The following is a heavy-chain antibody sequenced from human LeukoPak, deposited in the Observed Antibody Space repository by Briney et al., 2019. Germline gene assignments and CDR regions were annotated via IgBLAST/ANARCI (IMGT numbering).Heavy chain of an antibody. V-gene: IGHV3-23*01. CDR3: AKDPGYDSSARSYFDY. CDR1: GFTFSSYA. J-gene: IGHJ4*02. CDR2: ISGSGGST. Sequence: GGSLRLSCAASGFTFSSYAMSWVRQAPGKGLEWVSAISGSGGSTYYADPVKGRFTISRDNSKNTLYLQMNSLRAEDTAVYYCAKDPGYDSSARSYFDYWGQGTLVTVSS. D-gene: IGHD3-22*01.